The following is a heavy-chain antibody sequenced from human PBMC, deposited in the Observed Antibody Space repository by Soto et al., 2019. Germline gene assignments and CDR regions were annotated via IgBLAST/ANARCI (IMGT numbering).Heavy chain of an antibody. CDR2: ISDDGASI. CDR1: GFSFSSFA. V-gene: IGHV3-48*03. Sequence: GSLRLSCEASGFSFSSFAMNWVRQAPGRGLEWVSYISDDGASINYADSLKGRFTISRDNAKNSLSLQMNNLRAEDTAVYYCARENSVQAWLHHFDHWGLGTLVTVSS. D-gene: IGHD5-18*01. CDR3: ARENSVQAWLHHFDH. J-gene: IGHJ4*02.